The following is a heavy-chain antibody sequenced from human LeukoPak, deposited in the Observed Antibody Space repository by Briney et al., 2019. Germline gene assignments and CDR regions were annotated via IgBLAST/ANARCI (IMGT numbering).Heavy chain of an antibody. J-gene: IGHJ4*02. CDR3: ARDPVDYGDYWGSLDY. V-gene: IGHV3-30*04. CDR2: ISYDGSNK. D-gene: IGHD4-17*01. CDR1: GFTFSSYA. Sequence: GRSLRLSCAASGFTFSSYAMHWVRRAPGKGLEWVAVISYDGSNKYYADSVKGRFTISRDNSKNTLYLQMNSLRAEDTAVYYCARDPVDYGDYWGSLDYWGQGTLVTVSS.